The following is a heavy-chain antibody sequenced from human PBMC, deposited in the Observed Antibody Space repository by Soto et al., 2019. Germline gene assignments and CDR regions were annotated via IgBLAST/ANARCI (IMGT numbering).Heavy chain of an antibody. CDR3: ARDWVLGYCSSTSCASAGGMDV. Sequence: GGSLRLSGAASGFTFSSYEMNWVRQAPGKGLEWVSYISSSGSTIYYADSVKGRFTISRDNAKNSLYLQMNSLRAEDTAVYYCARDWVLGYCSSTSCASAGGMDVWGQGTTVTVSS. D-gene: IGHD2-2*01. CDR2: ISSSGSTI. CDR1: GFTFSSYE. V-gene: IGHV3-48*03. J-gene: IGHJ6*02.